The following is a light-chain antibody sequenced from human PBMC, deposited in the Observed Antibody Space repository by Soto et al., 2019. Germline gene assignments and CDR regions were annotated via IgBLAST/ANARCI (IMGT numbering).Light chain of an antibody. V-gene: IGKV3-20*01. J-gene: IGKJ1*01. Sequence: EVVLTQSPGTLSLSPGAIVTLSCRASQSVSSTYLAWYQQKPGQAPRLVIYGVSSRATGIPDRFSGSESGTDFTLTISRLEPEDCAVYYCQQYGSSPWTFGQGTKVESK. CDR2: GVS. CDR1: QSVSSTY. CDR3: QQYGSSPWT.